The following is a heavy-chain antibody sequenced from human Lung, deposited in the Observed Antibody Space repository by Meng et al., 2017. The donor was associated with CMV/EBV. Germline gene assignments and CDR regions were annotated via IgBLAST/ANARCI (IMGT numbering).Heavy chain of an antibody. Sequence: QVQLLQSGAEVKKPGASVKVSCKASGYTFTNFGISWVRQAPGQGLDWMGWISGYKGNTNYAQKLQGRVNMTTNTSTSTAYMELGSLRSDDTAVYYCARDSSGYYYTDDYWGQGTLVTVSS. CDR2: ISGYKGNT. CDR3: ARDSSGYYYTDDY. J-gene: IGHJ4*02. D-gene: IGHD3-22*01. CDR1: GYTFTNFG. V-gene: IGHV1-18*01.